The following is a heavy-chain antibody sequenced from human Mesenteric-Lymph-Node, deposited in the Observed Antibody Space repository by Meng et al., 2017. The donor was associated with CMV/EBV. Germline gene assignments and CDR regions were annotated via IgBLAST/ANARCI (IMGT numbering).Heavy chain of an antibody. D-gene: IGHD2-2*01. J-gene: IGHJ4*02. CDR3: ARGTVLQYQRLYLDY. Sequence: ASVKVSCKASGYTFTGYYIHWVRQAPGQGLEWMGWINPNSGGTNYAQKFQGRVTMTRDTSISTAYMELSRLRSDDTAVYYCARGTVLQYQRLYLDYWGQGTLVTVSS. CDR1: GYTFTGYY. CDR2: INPNSGGT. V-gene: IGHV1-2*02.